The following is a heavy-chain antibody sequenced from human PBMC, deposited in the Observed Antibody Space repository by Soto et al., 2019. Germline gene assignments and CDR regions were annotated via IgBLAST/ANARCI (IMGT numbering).Heavy chain of an antibody. CDR1: RYTFTRYA. CDR3: AILEADDGFDY. Sequence: QVQLVQSGAEEKKPGASVKVSCKASRYTFTRYAMHWVRQAPGQRLEWMGWINAGNGNTKYSQKFQGRVTRTRDTSASTAYMELGSLRSEDTAVYYCAILEADDGFDYWGQGTLVTVSS. D-gene: IGHD3-3*02. CDR2: INAGNGNT. J-gene: IGHJ4*02. V-gene: IGHV1-3*05.